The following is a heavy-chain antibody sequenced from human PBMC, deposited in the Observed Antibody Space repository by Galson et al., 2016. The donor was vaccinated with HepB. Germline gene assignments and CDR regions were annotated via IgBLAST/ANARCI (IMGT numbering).Heavy chain of an antibody. CDR3: ARDPRAYTSGYDYYYYMDV. V-gene: IGHV3-33*01. CDR1: GFSFRNYG. D-gene: IGHD5-18*01. CDR2: IWYDGGNK. J-gene: IGHJ6*03. Sequence: SLRLSCAASGFSFRNYGMHWVRQAPGKGLEWVGVIWYDGGNKYYTDSVKGRFTISRDNSKNMLHLQMTSRRVDDTAVYYCARDPRAYTSGYDYYYYMDVWGKGTTVTV.